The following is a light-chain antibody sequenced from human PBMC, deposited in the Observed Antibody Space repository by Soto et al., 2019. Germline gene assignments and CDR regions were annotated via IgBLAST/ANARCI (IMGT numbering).Light chain of an antibody. CDR1: SSNIGNNY. CDR2: DNN. V-gene: IGLV1-51*01. CDR3: GTWDSSLSAWV. J-gene: IGLJ3*02. Sequence: QPVLTQPPSVSAAPGQKVTISSSGSSSNIGNNYVSWYQQLPGTAPKLLIYDNNTRPSGIPDRCSGSKSGTSATLGITGLQTGDEDDYYCGTWDSSLSAWVFGGGTKLTVL.